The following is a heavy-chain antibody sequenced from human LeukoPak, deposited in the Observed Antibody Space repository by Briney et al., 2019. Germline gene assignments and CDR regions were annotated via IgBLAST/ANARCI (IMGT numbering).Heavy chain of an antibody. J-gene: IGHJ5*02. CDR1: GYTFTSYY. D-gene: IGHD6-19*01. CDR3: ARVKYKQWLVRGQFDP. CDR2: INPSGGST. Sequence: GASVKVSCKASGYTFTSYYMHWVRQAPGQGLEWMGIINPSGGSTNYAQKFQGRVTITTDESTSTAYMELSSLRSEDTAVYYCARVKYKQWLVRGQFDPWGQGTLVTVSS. V-gene: IGHV1-46*01.